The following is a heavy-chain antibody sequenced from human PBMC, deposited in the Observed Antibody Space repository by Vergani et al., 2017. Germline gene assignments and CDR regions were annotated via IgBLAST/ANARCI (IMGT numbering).Heavy chain of an antibody. CDR2: IYYSGST. V-gene: IGHV4-31*03. CDR3: ARANDYAYNWFDP. Sequence: QLQLQESGPGLVKPSETLSLTCTVSGGSISSSSYYWGWIRQHPGKGLEWIGYIYYSGSTYYNPSLKSRVTISVDTSKNQFSLKLSSVTAADTAVYYCARANDYAYNWFDPWGQGTLVTVSS. CDR1: GGSISSSSYY. J-gene: IGHJ5*02. D-gene: IGHD4-17*01.